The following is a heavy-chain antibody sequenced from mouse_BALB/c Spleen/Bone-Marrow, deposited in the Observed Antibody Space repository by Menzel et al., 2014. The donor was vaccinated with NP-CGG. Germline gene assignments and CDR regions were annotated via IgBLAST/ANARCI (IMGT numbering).Heavy chain of an antibody. CDR1: GFTFSSFG. Sequence: EVQLQQSGGGLVQPGGSRKLSCAASGFTFSSFGMHWVRQAPEKGLEWVAYISSGSSTIYYADTVKGRFTISRDNPKNTLFLQMTSLRSEDTAMYYCARGANFAWFAYWGQGTLVTVSA. J-gene: IGHJ3*01. D-gene: IGHD4-1*01. CDR3: ARGANFAWFAY. V-gene: IGHV5-17*02. CDR2: ISSGSSTI.